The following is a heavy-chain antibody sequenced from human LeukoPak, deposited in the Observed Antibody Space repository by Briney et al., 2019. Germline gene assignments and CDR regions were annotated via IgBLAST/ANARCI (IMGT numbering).Heavy chain of an antibody. CDR2: IYHSGST. V-gene: IGHV4-38-2*02. Sequence: SETLSLTCTVSGYSISSGYYWGWIRQPPGKGLEWIGSIYHSGSTYYNPSLKSRVTISVDTSKNQFSLKLSSVTAADTAVYYCARYCSGGSCYSSDRHYYGMDVWGQGTTVTVSS. CDR1: GYSISSGYY. D-gene: IGHD2-15*01. CDR3: ARYCSGGSCYSSDRHYYGMDV. J-gene: IGHJ6*02.